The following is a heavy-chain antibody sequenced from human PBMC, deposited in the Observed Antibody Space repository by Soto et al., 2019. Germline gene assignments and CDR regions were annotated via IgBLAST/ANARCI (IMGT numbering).Heavy chain of an antibody. CDR3: ARGSSGSATSDY. CDR1: GYTFTSYD. V-gene: IGHV1-8*01. CDR2: MNPNSGNT. Sequence: ASVKVSCKASGYTFTSYDINWVRQATGQGLEWMGWMNPNSGNTGYAQKFQGRVTMTRNTSISTAYMELSSLRSEDTAVYYCARGSSGSATSDYWGQGTLVTVSS. D-gene: IGHD2-15*01. J-gene: IGHJ4*02.